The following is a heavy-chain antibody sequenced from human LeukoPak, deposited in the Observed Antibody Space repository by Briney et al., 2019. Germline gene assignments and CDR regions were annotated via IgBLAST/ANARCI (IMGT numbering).Heavy chain of an antibody. Sequence: GGSLRLSCAASGLSVSANYMSWVRQAPGKGLEWVSIIYTAGNTYYAGSVKGRFTISRDNAKDTLYLQMNSLRAEDTAVYYCARAGFGYTRGGCQYDHYYFDYWGQGTLVTVSS. CDR3: ARAGFGYTRGGCQYDHYYFDY. J-gene: IGHJ4*02. D-gene: IGHD2-15*01. V-gene: IGHV3-53*01. CDR1: GLSVSANY. CDR2: IYTAGNT.